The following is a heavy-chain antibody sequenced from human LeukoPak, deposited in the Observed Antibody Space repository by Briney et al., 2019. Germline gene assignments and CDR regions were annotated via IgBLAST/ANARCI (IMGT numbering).Heavy chain of an antibody. CDR3: ARGNFYESSDHYPRAAAPYGMGV. J-gene: IGHJ6*02. CDR2: ISSSSSYI. Sequence: GGSLRLSCAASGFTFSPYSMNWVRQAPGEGLEWVSSISSSSSYIYYADSVKGRFTISRDKAKNSLYLQMNSLRAEDTAVYYCARGNFYESSDHYPRAAAPYGMGVWGQGTTVTVS. CDR1: GFTFSPYS. V-gene: IGHV3-21*01. D-gene: IGHD3-22*01.